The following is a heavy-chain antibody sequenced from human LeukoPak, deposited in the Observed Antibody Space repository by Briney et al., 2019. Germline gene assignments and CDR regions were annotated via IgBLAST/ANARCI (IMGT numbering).Heavy chain of an antibody. V-gene: IGHV3-23*01. J-gene: IGHJ4*02. CDR1: GFIFSTYA. D-gene: IGHD6-13*01. Sequence: GGSLRLSCAPSGFIFSTYALSWVRQAPGKGLEWASSISGSGGSTYHADSVKGRFTIFRDSSKNTLYLQMNSLRAEDTAIYYCARVIRAAPGKGYFDYWGRGTLVTVSS. CDR2: ISGSGGST. CDR3: ARVIRAAPGKGYFDY.